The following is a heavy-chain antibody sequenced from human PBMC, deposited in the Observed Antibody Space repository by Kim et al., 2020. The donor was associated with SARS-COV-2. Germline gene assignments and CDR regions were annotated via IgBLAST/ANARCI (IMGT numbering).Heavy chain of an antibody. CDR3: ARHGEKLWGIWMDV. V-gene: IGHV4-59*08. J-gene: IGHJ6*02. D-gene: IGHD3-10*01. Sequence: NPSLKSRVNISVDTSKNQFSLKLSSVTAADTAVYYCARHGEKLWGIWMDVWGQGTTVTVSS.